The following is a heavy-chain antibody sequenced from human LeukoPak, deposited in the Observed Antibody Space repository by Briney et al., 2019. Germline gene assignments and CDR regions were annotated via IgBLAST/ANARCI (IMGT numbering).Heavy chain of an antibody. D-gene: IGHD3-22*01. Sequence: ASVKVSCKASGYTFTSYYMHWVRQAPGQGLEWMGWINPNSGGTNYAQKFQGRVTMTRDTSISTAYMELSRLRSDDTAVYYCAALESVPNYYDSSGYHFDYWGQGTLVTVSS. CDR3: AALESVPNYYDSSGYHFDY. CDR1: GYTFTSYY. J-gene: IGHJ4*02. CDR2: INPNSGGT. V-gene: IGHV1-2*02.